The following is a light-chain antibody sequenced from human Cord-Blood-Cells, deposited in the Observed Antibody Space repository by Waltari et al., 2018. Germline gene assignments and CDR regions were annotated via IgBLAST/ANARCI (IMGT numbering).Light chain of an antibody. CDR2: EVS. CDR3: SSYTSSSTV. J-gene: IGLJ3*02. Sequence: QSDLTQPASVSVSPGQSITISSTGTSSDVSGYNYLSWYQQHPGKAPKLMIYEVSNRPSGVSNRFSGSKSGNTASLTISGLQAEDDADYYCSSYTSSSTVFGGGTKLTVL. V-gene: IGLV2-14*01. CDR1: SSDVSGYNY.